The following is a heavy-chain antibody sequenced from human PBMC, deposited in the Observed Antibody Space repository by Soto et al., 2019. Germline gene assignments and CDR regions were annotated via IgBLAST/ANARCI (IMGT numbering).Heavy chain of an antibody. J-gene: IGHJ6*02. CDR2: MDPNSGVS. CDR3: ARTRKFDFWRKGLDV. CDR1: GYTFISND. D-gene: IGHD3-3*01. V-gene: IGHV1-8*01. Sequence: QVQLVQSGAEVKKPGASVRVSCKASGYTFISNDITWVRQAPGQGLEWMGWMDPNSGVSGYAQRFQGRVTMTRNTSITTAHMELSSLTSEDTAVYYCARTRKFDFWRKGLDVWGQGTTVTVSS.